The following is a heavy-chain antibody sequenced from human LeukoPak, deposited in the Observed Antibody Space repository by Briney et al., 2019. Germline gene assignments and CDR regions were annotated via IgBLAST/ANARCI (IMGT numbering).Heavy chain of an antibody. CDR2: INSRSSYK. Sequence: GGSLRLSCAASGFTFSSYNMNWVRQAPGKGLEWVSSINSRSSYKYYADSLKGRFTISRDNANNSLFLQMNSLRAEDTAVYYCAREDSGYGQDDASDIWGQGTMVTVSS. V-gene: IGHV3-21*01. CDR3: AREDSGYGQDDASDI. J-gene: IGHJ3*02. D-gene: IGHD5-12*01. CDR1: GFTFSSYN.